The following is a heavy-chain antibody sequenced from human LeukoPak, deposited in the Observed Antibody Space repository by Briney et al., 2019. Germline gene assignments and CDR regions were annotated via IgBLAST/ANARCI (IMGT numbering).Heavy chain of an antibody. CDR1: GGSINTYF. CDR3: ARVGSLSRGRNWVDP. J-gene: IGHJ5*02. V-gene: IGHV4-4*07. Sequence: SETLSLTCTVSGGSINTYFCSWIRQPAGKGLEWIGRIDASGSINYNPSLKSRVTMSVDRSKNQFSLKLSSVTAADTAVYYCARVGSLSRGRNWVDPWGQGTLVTVSS. CDR2: IDASGSI. D-gene: IGHD2-15*01.